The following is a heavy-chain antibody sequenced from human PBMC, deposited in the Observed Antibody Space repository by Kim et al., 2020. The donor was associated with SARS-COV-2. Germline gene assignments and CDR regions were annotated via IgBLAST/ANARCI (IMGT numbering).Heavy chain of an antibody. Sequence: SETLSLTCTVSGGSISSYYWSWIRQPPGKGLEWIGYIYYSGSTNYNPSLKSRVTISVDTSKNQFSLKLSSVTAADTAVYYCARDLRVLGYYYGMDVWGQGTTVTVSS. CDR3: ARDLRVLGYYYGMDV. V-gene: IGHV4-59*13. CDR1: GGSISSYY. D-gene: IGHD7-27*01. CDR2: IYYSGST. J-gene: IGHJ6*02.